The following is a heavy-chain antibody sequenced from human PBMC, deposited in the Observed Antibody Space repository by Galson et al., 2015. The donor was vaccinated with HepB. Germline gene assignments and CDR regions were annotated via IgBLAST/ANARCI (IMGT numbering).Heavy chain of an antibody. CDR3: ATCLILVRGGFDN. J-gene: IGHJ4*02. V-gene: IGHV4-39*01. D-gene: IGHD3-10*01. CDR2: VYYSGST. Sequence: SETLSLTCTVSGGSITSSNYYWNWIRQPPGKGLEWIGSVYYSGSTYYNPSLKSRVTVSLDASKSQFSLKLTSVTAADTAVYYCATCLILVRGGFDNWGQGTLVTVSS. CDR1: GGSITSSNYY.